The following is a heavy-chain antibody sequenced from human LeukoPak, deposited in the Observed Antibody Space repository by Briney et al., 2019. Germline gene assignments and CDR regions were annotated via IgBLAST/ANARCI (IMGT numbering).Heavy chain of an antibody. CDR3: AKGGSSGYYYGNPFDY. J-gene: IGHJ4*02. Sequence: GGSLRLSCAASGFTFSSYAMSWVRQAPGKGLEWVSSISGSGGSTYYADSVKGRFTISRDNSKNTLYLQMNSLRAEDTAVYYCAKGGSSGYYYGNPFDYWGQGTLVTVSS. D-gene: IGHD3-22*01. CDR2: ISGSGGST. V-gene: IGHV3-23*01. CDR1: GFTFSSYA.